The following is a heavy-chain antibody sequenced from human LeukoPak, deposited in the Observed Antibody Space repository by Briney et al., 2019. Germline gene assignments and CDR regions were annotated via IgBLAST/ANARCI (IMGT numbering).Heavy chain of an antibody. CDR2: IYYSGST. CDR1: GGSTSSGDYY. CDR3: ARTPRFFSDFGVNHDAFDI. Sequence: PSETLSLTCTVSGGSTSSGDYYWSWIRQPPGKGLEWIGYIYYSGSTYYNPSLKSRVTISVDTSKNQFSLKLSSVTAADTAVYYCARTPRFFSDFGVNHDAFDIWGQGTMVTVSS. J-gene: IGHJ3*02. D-gene: IGHD3-10*01. V-gene: IGHV4-30-4*01.